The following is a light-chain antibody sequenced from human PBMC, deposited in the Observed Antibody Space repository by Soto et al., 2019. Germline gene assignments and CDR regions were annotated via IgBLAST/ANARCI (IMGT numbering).Light chain of an antibody. CDR2: EAS. CDR1: QTITTE. V-gene: IGKV3-11*01. Sequence: VLTEAPASLSLSPGERATLSCRASQTITTEVAWYQQKPGQPPRLIIDEASHRATGSPARFSGRGAGTYFTLTISSLEPDDFVVYCCPHRPSGPRTFGQGTKVDIK. J-gene: IGKJ1*01. CDR3: PHRPSGPRT.